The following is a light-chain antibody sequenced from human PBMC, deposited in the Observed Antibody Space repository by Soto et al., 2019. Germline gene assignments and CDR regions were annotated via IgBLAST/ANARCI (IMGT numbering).Light chain of an antibody. V-gene: IGKV3-11*01. J-gene: IGKJ4*01. Sequence: ETVLTQSPATLSLSPGERATLSCRASQSISSYLAWYQQKIGQAPRLLIYDASNRATGIPARFSGSGSGTDFTLTISSLEPEDFAVYYCQQRSNWLFGGGTKVEIK. CDR2: DAS. CDR1: QSISSY. CDR3: QQRSNWL.